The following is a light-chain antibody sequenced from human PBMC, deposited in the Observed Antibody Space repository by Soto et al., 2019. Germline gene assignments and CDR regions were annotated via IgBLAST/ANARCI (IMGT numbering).Light chain of an antibody. Sequence: EIVLTQSPGTLSLSPGERATLSCRASQSVSSYLAWYPQKPGQAPRLLIYDASTMATGISARFSGSGSGTDFTLTISSLEPEDLAVYYCQQRSNWPVTFGQGNRVE. CDR2: DAS. J-gene: IGKJ1*01. V-gene: IGKV3-11*01. CDR3: QQRSNWPVT. CDR1: QSVSSY.